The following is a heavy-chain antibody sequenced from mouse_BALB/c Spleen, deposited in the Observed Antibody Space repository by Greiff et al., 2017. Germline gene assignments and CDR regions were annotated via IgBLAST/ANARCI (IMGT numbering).Heavy chain of an antibody. D-gene: IGHD1-1*01. Sequence: EVQVVESGGGLVQPGGSRKLSCAASGFTFSSFGMHWVRQAPEKGLEWVAYISSGSSTIYYADTVKGRFTISRDNPKNTLFLQMTSLRSEDTAMYYCARSTVVRGNAMDYWGQGTSVTVSS. V-gene: IGHV5-17*02. CDR3: ARSTVVRGNAMDY. CDR2: ISSGSSTI. CDR1: GFTFSSFG. J-gene: IGHJ4*01.